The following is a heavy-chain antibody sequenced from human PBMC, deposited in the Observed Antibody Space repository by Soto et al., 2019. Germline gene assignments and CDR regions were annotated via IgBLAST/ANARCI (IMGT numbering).Heavy chain of an antibody. J-gene: IGHJ6*02. CDR3: ARHIVVVPAAIKYYYYYGMDV. D-gene: IGHD2-2*02. CDR1: GYTFTSYG. CDR2: ISAYNGNT. Sequence: ASVKVSCKASGYTFTSYGIGWVRQAPGQGLEWMGWISAYNGNTNYAQKLQGRVTMTTDTSTSTAYMGLRSLRSDDTAVYYCARHIVVVPAAIKYYYYYGMDVWGQGTTVTVSS. V-gene: IGHV1-18*01.